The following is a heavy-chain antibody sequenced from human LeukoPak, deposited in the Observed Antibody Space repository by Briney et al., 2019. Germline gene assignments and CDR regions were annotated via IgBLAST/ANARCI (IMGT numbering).Heavy chain of an antibody. J-gene: IGHJ4*02. CDR2: ISGSGGST. D-gene: IGHD3-3*01. Sequence: GGSLRLSCAASGFTFSSYAMSWVRQAPGKGLEWVSAISGSGGSTYYADSVKGRFTISRDNSKNTLYLQMNSLGAEDTAVYYCAKASYYDFWSGYFSFDYWGQGTLVTVSS. V-gene: IGHV3-23*01. CDR1: GFTFSSYA. CDR3: AKASYYDFWSGYFSFDY.